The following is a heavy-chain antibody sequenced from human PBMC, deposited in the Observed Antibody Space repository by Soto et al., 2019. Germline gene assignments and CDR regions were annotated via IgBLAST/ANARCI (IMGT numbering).Heavy chain of an antibody. J-gene: IGHJ6*02. D-gene: IGHD6-13*01. V-gene: IGHV3-53*02. CDR3: ASGQQVILRYYYGLDV. Sequence: EVQLVETGGGLIPPGGSLRLSCAVYGFTVSTDYMSWVRQAPGKGLEWVPVIYYDDGSTYYADSVKGRFSISRDSSRNTLYLQMNSLRAEDTAVYYCASGQQVILRYYYGLDVWGQGTTVTVSS. CDR1: GFTVSTDY. CDR2: IYYDDGST.